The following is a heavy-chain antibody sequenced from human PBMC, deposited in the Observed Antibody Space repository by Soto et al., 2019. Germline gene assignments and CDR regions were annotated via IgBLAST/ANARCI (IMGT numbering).Heavy chain of an antibody. Sequence: EVQLVQSGAEVKKPGESLKISCKGSGYSFTSYWIGGVRQMPGKGLEWMGIIYPGDADTRYSPSFQGQVTISADKSISTAYLQWSSLKASDTAMYYCARLRDIVDTIGAFDIWGQGTMVTVAS. CDR2: IYPGDADT. D-gene: IGHD5-12*01. V-gene: IGHV5-51*03. J-gene: IGHJ3*02. CDR1: GYSFTSYW. CDR3: ARLRDIVDTIGAFDI.